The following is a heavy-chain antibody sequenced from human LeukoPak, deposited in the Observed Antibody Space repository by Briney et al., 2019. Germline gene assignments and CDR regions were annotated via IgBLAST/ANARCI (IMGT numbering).Heavy chain of an antibody. Sequence: SVKVSCKASGGTFSSYAISWVRQAPGQGLEWMGRIIPIFGTANYAQKSQGRVTITTDESTSTAYMELSSLRSEDTAVYYCARGIAVAKGWFDPWGQGTLVTVSS. CDR3: ARGIAVAKGWFDP. D-gene: IGHD6-19*01. CDR2: IIPIFGTA. V-gene: IGHV1-69*05. CDR1: GGTFSSYA. J-gene: IGHJ5*02.